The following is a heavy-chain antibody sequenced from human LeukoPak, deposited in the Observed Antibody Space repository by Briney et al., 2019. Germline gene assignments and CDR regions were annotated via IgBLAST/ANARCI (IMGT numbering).Heavy chain of an antibody. Sequence: SETLSLTCTVYGGSFSGYYWSWIRQPPGKGLEWIGEINHSGSTNYNPSLKSRVTISVDTSKNQFSLKLNSVTAADTAVYYCARGSGMDVWGQGTTVTVSS. CDR1: GGSFSGYY. V-gene: IGHV4-34*01. CDR2: INHSGST. CDR3: ARGSGMDV. J-gene: IGHJ6*02.